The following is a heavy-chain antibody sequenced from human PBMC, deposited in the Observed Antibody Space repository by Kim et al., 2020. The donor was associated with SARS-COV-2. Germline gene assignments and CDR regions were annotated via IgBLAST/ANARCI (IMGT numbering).Heavy chain of an antibody. CDR2: IYYSGST. J-gene: IGHJ4*02. D-gene: IGHD3-22*01. V-gene: IGHV4-61*01. CDR1: GCSVSSGSYY. CDR3: ARDRGPGHYYDSSGYLDY. Sequence: SETLSLTCTVSGCSVSSGSYYWSWIRQPPGKGLEWIGYIYYSGSTNYNPSLKSRVTISVDTSKNQFSLKLSSVTAADTAVYYCARDRGPGHYYDSSGYLDYWGQGTLVTVSS.